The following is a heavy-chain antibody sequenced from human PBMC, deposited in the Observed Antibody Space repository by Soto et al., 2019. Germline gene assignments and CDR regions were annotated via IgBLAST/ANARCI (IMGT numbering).Heavy chain of an antibody. J-gene: IGHJ6*03. CDR2: INAGNGNT. D-gene: IGHD5-18*01. V-gene: IGHV1-3*01. Sequence: QVQLVQSGAEVKKPGASVKVSCKASGYTFTSYAMHWVRQARGQRLEWMGWINAGNGNTKYSQKFQGRVTITRDTSASTAYMELSSLRSEDTAVYYCARGPSASYYYYYYYMDAWGKGTTVTVSS. CDR1: GYTFTSYA. CDR3: ARGPSASYYYYYYYMDA.